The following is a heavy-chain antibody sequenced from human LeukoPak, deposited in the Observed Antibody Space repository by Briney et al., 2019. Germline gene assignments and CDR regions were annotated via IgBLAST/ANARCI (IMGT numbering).Heavy chain of an antibody. D-gene: IGHD2-2*01. J-gene: IGHJ6*03. CDR1: GFTFSNAW. V-gene: IGHV3-15*01. Sequence: GGSLRLSCAASGFTFSNAWMSWVRQAPGKGLEWVGRIKSKTDGATTDYAAPVKGRFTISRDDSKNTLYLQMNSLKTEDTAVYYCTTDQGDIVVVPAAKYSMDVWGKGTTVTISS. CDR2: IKSKTDGATT. CDR3: TTDQGDIVVVPAAKYSMDV.